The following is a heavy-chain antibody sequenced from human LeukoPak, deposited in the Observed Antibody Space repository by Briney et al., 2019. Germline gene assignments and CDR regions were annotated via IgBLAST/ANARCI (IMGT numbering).Heavy chain of an antibody. Sequence: PGGSLRLSCAASGFTFSSYSMNWVRQAPGKGLEGVSFISSSSSYIYYADSVKGRFTISRDNAKNSLYLQMNSLRAEDTAVYYCARGGSYGDYVGYWGQGTLVTVSS. CDR3: ARGGSYGDYVGY. CDR2: ISSSSSYI. CDR1: GFTFSSYS. D-gene: IGHD4-17*01. V-gene: IGHV3-21*01. J-gene: IGHJ4*02.